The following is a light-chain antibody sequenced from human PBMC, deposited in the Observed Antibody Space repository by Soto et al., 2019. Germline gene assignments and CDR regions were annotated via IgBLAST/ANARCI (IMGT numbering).Light chain of an antibody. CDR2: DAS. V-gene: IGKV1-5*01. CDR1: QSITTY. J-gene: IGKJ1*01. CDR3: QQYFTYSWT. Sequence: DIQMTQSPSALSAFVGDTVTVTCRASQSITTYLAWYQHRPGRAPKLLMYDASTLDSWVPSRFSGSGSGTEFTLAISRLQPEDFATYYFQQYFTYSWTFGQGTKVDIK.